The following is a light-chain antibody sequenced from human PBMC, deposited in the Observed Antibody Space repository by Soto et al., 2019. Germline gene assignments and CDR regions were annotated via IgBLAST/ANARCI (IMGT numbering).Light chain of an antibody. Sequence: DIQMTQSPSTLSASVGDRVTITCRASQTISSWLAWYQQKPGKAPKLLIYKASTLESGVPSRFSGSGSGTEFTLTIISLQPDDFATYYCQQYNNYQGTFGQGTKVEIK. CDR2: KAS. V-gene: IGKV1-5*03. CDR1: QTISSW. J-gene: IGKJ1*01. CDR3: QQYNNYQGT.